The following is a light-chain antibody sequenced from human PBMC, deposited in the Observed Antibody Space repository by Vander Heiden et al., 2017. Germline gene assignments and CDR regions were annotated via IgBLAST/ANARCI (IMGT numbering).Light chain of an antibody. CDR2: AAS. J-gene: IGKJ2*01. CDR1: QDISND. Sequence: IQLTQSPSSLSASLGDRLTITCRASQDISNDLAWYQQKPGKAPKLLSYAASTLEGGVPSRFSGSGSGTDFTLTISSLQAADFATYYCQQLNTYQTFGQGTKLEIK. V-gene: IGKV1-9*01. CDR3: QQLNTYQT.